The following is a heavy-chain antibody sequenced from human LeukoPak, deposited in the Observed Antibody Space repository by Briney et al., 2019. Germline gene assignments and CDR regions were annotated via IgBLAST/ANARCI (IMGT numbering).Heavy chain of an antibody. CDR2: IYSDGST. J-gene: IGHJ4*02. D-gene: IGHD3-3*01. CDR3: ARDRTIFGVAKNGLGY. V-gene: IGHV3-53*01. Sequence: GSLRLSCAASGFIVSTNYMSWVRQAPGKGLEWVSVIYSDGSTYYADSVKDRCTLSRDNSKNTVYLQMNSLRAEDTAVYYCARDRTIFGVAKNGLGYWGQGTLVTVSS. CDR1: GFIVSTNY.